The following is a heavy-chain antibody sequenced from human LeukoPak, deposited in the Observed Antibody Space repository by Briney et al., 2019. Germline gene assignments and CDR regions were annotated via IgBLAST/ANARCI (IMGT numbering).Heavy chain of an antibody. CDR2: IIPIFGTA. Sequence: SVKVSCKASGGTFSSYAISWVRQAPGQGLEWMGGIIPIFGTANYAQKFQGRVTITADESTSTAFMELSSLRSEDTAVYYCARDQRPDCSGGSCYPFFDYWGQGTLVTVSS. CDR1: GGTFSSYA. V-gene: IGHV1-69*01. CDR3: ARDQRPDCSGGSCYPFFDY. D-gene: IGHD2-15*01. J-gene: IGHJ4*02.